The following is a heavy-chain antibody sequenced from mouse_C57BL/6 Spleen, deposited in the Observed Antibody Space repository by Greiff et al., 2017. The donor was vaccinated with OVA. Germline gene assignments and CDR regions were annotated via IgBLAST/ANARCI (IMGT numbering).Heavy chain of an antibody. V-gene: IGHV1-81*01. CDR3: ARRDDGYLAY. CDR1: GYTFTSYG. D-gene: IGHD2-3*01. Sequence: VQLQQSGAELARPGASVKLSCKASGYTFTSYGISWVKQRTGQGLEWIGEIYPRSGNTYYNEKFKGKATLTADKSSSTAYMELRSLTSEDSAVYFCARRDDGYLAYWGQGTLVTVSA. CDR2: IYPRSGNT. J-gene: IGHJ3*01.